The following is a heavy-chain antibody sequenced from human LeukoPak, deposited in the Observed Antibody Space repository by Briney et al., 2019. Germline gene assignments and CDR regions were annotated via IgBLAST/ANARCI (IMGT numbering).Heavy chain of an antibody. Sequence: ASVKVSCKASGYSLTSYGISWVRQAPGQGLEWMGWISAYNGNTNYAQKFQGRDTMTEDTSTDTAYMELSSLRSEDTAVYYCATDRQWLGRDWGQGTLVTVSS. CDR2: ISAYNGNT. J-gene: IGHJ4*02. V-gene: IGHV1-18*01. CDR1: GYSLTSYG. CDR3: ATDRQWLGRD. D-gene: IGHD3-22*01.